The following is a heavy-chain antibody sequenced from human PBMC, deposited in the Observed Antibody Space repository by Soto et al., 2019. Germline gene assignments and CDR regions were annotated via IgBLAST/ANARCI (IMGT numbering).Heavy chain of an antibody. D-gene: IGHD2-8*01. CDR1: GDSFKTSA. J-gene: IGHJ6*02. CDR2: IIPFFGQP. V-gene: IGHV1-69*12. Sequence: QVQLVQSGAEVRKPGSSVKVSCKASGDSFKTSAISWVRQAPGQGLEWMGGIIPFFGQPNYAQRLPDRVTITADEPTNTVYRELRSLRSDDTAVYYCARGPWGTMLDYGMDLWGQGTTVTVSS. CDR3: ARGPWGTMLDYGMDL.